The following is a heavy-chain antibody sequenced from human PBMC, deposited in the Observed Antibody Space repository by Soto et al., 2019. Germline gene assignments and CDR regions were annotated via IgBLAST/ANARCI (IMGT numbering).Heavy chain of an antibody. CDR2: IWYDGSDK. Sequence: GALRLSCVTSGFTFSGFVMQWVRQAPGKGLEWVAVIWYDGSDKYYADSVKGRFTISRDDSKNTLYLEMNSLRAEDTAVYYCVRGSSCTTTTCYNLAWFAPWGQGTLVTVSS. CDR3: VRGSSCTTTTCYNLAWFAP. V-gene: IGHV3-33*01. CDR1: GFTFSGFV. D-gene: IGHD2-2*02. J-gene: IGHJ5*02.